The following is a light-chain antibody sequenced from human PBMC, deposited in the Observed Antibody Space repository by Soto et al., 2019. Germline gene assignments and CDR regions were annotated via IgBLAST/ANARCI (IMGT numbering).Light chain of an antibody. CDR2: DAP. CDR3: QQYGRSPYT. J-gene: IGKJ2*01. Sequence: EIVLTQSPGALSLSPGERATLSCRASQTASSSHLAWYQQKPGQAPRLLIYDAPSRATGISDRFSGSGSGTDFTLTISRLEPEDFAVYYCQQYGRSPYTFGQGTKVEIK. CDR1: QTASSSH. V-gene: IGKV3-20*01.